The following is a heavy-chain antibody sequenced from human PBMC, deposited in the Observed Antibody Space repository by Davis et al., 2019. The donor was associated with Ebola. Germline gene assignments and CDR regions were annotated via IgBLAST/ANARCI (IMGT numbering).Heavy chain of an antibody. J-gene: IGHJ1*01. CDR1: GFIFNSYA. V-gene: IGHV1-3*01. Sequence: MPGGSLRLSCAASGFIFNSYAIHWVRQAPGQRLEWMGWINGGNGNTKYSQKFQGRVTITRDTSASTAYMELSSLRSEDTAVYYCARDWGQLWSQAEYFQHWGQGTLVTVSS. CDR3: ARDWGQLWSQAEYFQH. CDR2: INGGNGNT. D-gene: IGHD5-18*01.